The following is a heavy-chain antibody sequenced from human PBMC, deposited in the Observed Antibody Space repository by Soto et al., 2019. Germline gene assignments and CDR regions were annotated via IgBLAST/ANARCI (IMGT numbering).Heavy chain of an antibody. Sequence: QITLKESGPPLVKPTQTLTLTCTFSGFSLSTSGVGVGWIRQPPGKALEWLALIYWDDDKRYSPSLKSRLTITKDTSKNQVVLTMTNMDPVDTATYYCATHSDSSSWYLGNWFDPWGQGTLVTVSS. V-gene: IGHV2-5*02. CDR3: ATHSDSSSWYLGNWFDP. D-gene: IGHD6-13*01. CDR2: IYWDDDK. CDR1: GFSLSTSGVG. J-gene: IGHJ5*02.